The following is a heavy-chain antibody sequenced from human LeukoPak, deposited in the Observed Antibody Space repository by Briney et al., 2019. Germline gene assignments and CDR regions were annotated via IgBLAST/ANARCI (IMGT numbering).Heavy chain of an antibody. CDR3: ARDYYGSGSGDWFDP. Sequence: SETLSLTCAVYGGSFSGYYWSWIRQPPGKGLEWIGSIYYSGSTYYNPSLKSRVTISVDTSKNQFSLKLSSVTAADTAVYYCARDYYGSGSGDWFDPWGQGTLVTVSS. CDR2: IYYSGST. V-gene: IGHV4-34*01. D-gene: IGHD3-10*01. J-gene: IGHJ5*02. CDR1: GGSFSGYY.